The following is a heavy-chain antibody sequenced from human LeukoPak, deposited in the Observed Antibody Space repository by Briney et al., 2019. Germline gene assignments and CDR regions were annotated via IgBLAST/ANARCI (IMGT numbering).Heavy chain of an antibody. Sequence: SETLSLTCTVSGGSISSYYWSWIRQPPGKGLEWIGYIYYSGSTNYNPSLKSRVTISVDTSKDQFSLKLSSVTAADTAVYYCASRKSPSLLWFGELLDYWGQGTLVTVSS. J-gene: IGHJ4*02. V-gene: IGHV4-59*08. CDR3: ASRKSPSLLWFGELLDY. D-gene: IGHD3-10*01. CDR2: IYYSGST. CDR1: GGSISSYY.